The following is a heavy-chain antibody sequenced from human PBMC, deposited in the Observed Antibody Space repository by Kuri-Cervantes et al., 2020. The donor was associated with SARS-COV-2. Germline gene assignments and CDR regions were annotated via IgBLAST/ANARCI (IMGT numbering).Heavy chain of an antibody. Sequence: GESLKISCAASGFTVSSNEMSWVRQAPGKGLEWVSSISGGRAYYADTRKGRFTISRDNSKNTLYLQMNSLRAEDTAVYYCAKVPALTDTSMVLVYFDYWGQGTLVTVSS. V-gene: IGHV3-38-3*01. CDR3: AKVPALTDTSMVLVYFDY. CDR1: GFTVSSNE. CDR2: ISGGRA. J-gene: IGHJ4*02. D-gene: IGHD5-18*01.